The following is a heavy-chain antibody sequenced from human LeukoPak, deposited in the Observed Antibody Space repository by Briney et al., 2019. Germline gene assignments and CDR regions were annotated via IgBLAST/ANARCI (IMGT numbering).Heavy chain of an antibody. D-gene: IGHD6-19*01. CDR2: ISDNGGTT. Sequence: GGSLRLSCAASGFTFSSYAMSWVRQAPGKGLEWVSGISDNGGTTYYADSVKGRFTISRDNSKNTLYLQMNSLRAEDTAVYYCAKDGQWLVRRGFDYWGQGTLVTVSS. CDR3: AKDGQWLVRRGFDY. V-gene: IGHV3-23*01. J-gene: IGHJ4*02. CDR1: GFTFSSYA.